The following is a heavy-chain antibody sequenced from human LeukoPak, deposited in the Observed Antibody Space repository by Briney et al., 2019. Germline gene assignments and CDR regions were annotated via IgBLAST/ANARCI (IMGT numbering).Heavy chain of an antibody. CDR1: GYIFSSYW. CDR3: ARSGEADY. J-gene: IGHJ4*02. V-gene: IGHV3-7*01. Sequence: GGSLRLSCAASGYIFSSYWMSWVRQAPGKGLEWVANIKQDGSEKHYVASVKGRFTISRDNAKNSLYLQMNSLRAEDTAVYYCARSGEADYWGQGTLVTVSS. D-gene: IGHD3-10*01. CDR2: IKQDGSEK.